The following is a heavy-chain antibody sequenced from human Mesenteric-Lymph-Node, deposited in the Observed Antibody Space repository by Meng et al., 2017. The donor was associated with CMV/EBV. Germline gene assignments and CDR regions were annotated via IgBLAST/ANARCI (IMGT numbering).Heavy chain of an antibody. CDR3: ARGRFTFDF. CDR1: GFTFSSYT. CDR2: LSSSSSYI. V-gene: IGHV3-21*01. D-gene: IGHD4-17*01. Sequence: GESLKISCAASGFTFSSYTMNWVRQAPGKGLEWVSSLSSSSSYIYYADSLKGRFTISRDNAKNSLDLQMSSLRAEDTAVYFCARGRFTFDFWGQGTLVTVSS. J-gene: IGHJ4*02.